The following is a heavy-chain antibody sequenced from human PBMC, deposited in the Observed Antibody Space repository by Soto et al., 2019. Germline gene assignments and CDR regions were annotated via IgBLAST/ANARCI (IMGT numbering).Heavy chain of an antibody. J-gene: IGHJ4*02. V-gene: IGHV4-59*01. CDR3: ARAAGDYFDY. CDR1: GGSISSYY. CDR2: IYYSRST. D-gene: IGHD1-26*01. Sequence: SETLSLTCTVSGGSISSYYWSWIRQPPGKGLEWIGYIYYSRSTKYKPYLKRRETITVDTSKNQFSLKLSSVTAADTAVYYCARAAGDYFDYWGQGTLVTVS.